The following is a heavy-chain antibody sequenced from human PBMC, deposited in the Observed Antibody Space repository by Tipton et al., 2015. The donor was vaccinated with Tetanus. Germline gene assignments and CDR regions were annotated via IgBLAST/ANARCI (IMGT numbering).Heavy chain of an antibody. J-gene: IGHJ4*02. CDR1: GFTFSNYA. V-gene: IGHV3-48*02. CDR3: VREDHGNYGFDF. D-gene: IGHD1-7*01. Sequence: SLRLSCAASGFTFSNYAMHWVRQAPGKGLEWVSYISSGSSTIYYADSVKGRFTISRDNAKNSLYLQMNSLRDEDTAVYYCVREDHGNYGFDFWGQGTLVTVSS. CDR2: ISSGSSTI.